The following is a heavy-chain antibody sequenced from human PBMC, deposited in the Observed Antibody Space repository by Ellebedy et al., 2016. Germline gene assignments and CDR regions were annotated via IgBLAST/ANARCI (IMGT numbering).Heavy chain of an antibody. CDR1: GGSISSSSSY. J-gene: IGHJ4*02. CDR3: ARRDTAMVRGAFDY. Sequence: SETLSLXXTVSGGSISSSSSYWGWIRQPPGKGLEWIGSIYYSGSTYYNPSLKSRVTISVDTSKNQFSLKLSSVTAADTAVYYCARRDTAMVRGAFDYWGQGTLVTVSS. D-gene: IGHD5-18*01. CDR2: IYYSGST. V-gene: IGHV4-39*07.